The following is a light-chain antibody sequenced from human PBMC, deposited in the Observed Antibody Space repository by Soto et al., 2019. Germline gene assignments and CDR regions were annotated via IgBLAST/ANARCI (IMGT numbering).Light chain of an antibody. J-gene: IGLJ1*01. V-gene: IGLV2-14*01. CDR1: SSDIGVYNY. Sequence: QSVLTQPASVSGSPGQSITFSCSGTSSDIGVYNYVSWYQQHPGKAPKFMIYEVNNRPSGVSNRFSGSKSGNTASLTISGLQAEDEADYYCSSYTTSNTYVFGTGTKVTVL. CDR3: SSYTTSNTYV. CDR2: EVN.